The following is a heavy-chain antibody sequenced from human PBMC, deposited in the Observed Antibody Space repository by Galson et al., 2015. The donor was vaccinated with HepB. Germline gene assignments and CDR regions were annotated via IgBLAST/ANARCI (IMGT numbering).Heavy chain of an antibody. CDR3: ARLDFWSGDLNY. D-gene: IGHD3-3*01. J-gene: IGHJ4*02. CDR2: INSDGGTA. CDR1: GFTFSSSR. V-gene: IGHV3-74*01. Sequence: SLRLSCAASGFTFSSSRMHWVRQAPGKGLVWVSRINSDGGTASSADSVKGRFTISRDNAKNTLYLQMNGLRAEDTAVYYCARLDFWSGDLNYWGQGTLVTVSS.